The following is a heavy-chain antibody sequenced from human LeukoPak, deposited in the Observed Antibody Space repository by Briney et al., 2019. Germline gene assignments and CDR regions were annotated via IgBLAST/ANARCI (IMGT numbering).Heavy chain of an antibody. CDR1: GFTFISYG. D-gene: IGHD5-12*01. CDR2: IRHNGSKK. J-gene: IGHJ4*02. V-gene: IGHV3-30*02. Sequence: GGSLRLFCAASGFTFISYGMHWVRQAPGKGLEGVTFIRHNGSKKYYADSVKGQFTLSRDNSKTTLYLQMNSLRAEDTAVYYCANPGARGYDSNRFDYWGQGTLVTVSS. CDR3: ANPGARGYDSNRFDY.